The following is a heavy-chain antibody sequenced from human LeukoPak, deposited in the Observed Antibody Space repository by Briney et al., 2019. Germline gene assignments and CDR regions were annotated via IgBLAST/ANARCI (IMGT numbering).Heavy chain of an antibody. D-gene: IGHD3-3*01. CDR3: ARDNYDFWSGYSSYYYGMDV. CDR1: GGSFSGYY. Sequence: HSETLSLTCAVYGGSFSGYYWSWIRQPPGKGLEWIGEINHSGSTNYNPSLKSRVTISVDTSKNQFSLKLSSVTAADTAVYYCARDNYDFWSGYSSYYYGMDVWGQGTTVTVSS. CDR2: INHSGST. V-gene: IGHV4-34*01. J-gene: IGHJ6*02.